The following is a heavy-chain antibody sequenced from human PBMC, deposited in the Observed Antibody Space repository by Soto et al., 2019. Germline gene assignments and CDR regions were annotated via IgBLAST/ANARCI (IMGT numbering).Heavy chain of an antibody. CDR2: IYYSGST. D-gene: IGHD1-7*01. Sequence: SETLSLTCTVSGGSISSYYWSWIRQPPGKGLEWIGYIYYSGSTNYNPSLKSRVTISVDTSKNQFSPKLSSVTAADTAVYYCARAVTRELVNWFDPWGQGTQVTVSS. CDR1: GGSISSYY. V-gene: IGHV4-59*01. CDR3: ARAVTRELVNWFDP. J-gene: IGHJ5*02.